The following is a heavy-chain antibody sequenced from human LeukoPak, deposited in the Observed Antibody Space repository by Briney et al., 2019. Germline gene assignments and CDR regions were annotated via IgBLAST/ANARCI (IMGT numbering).Heavy chain of an antibody. V-gene: IGHV1-8*01. CDR2: MNPNSGNT. CDR3: ARDGLLGWFDP. D-gene: IGHD2-15*01. J-gene: IGHJ5*02. Sequence: ASVKVSCKASGYTFTSYDINWVRQATGQGLEWMGWMNPNSGNTGYAQKFQGRVTITRDTSASTAYMELSRLRSDDTAVYYCARDGLLGWFDPWGQGTLVTVSS. CDR1: GYTFTSYD.